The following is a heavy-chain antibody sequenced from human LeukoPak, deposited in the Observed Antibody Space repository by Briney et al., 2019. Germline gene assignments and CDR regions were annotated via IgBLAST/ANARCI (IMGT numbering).Heavy chain of an antibody. CDR1: GGSISSSY. V-gene: IGHV4-4*07. D-gene: IGHD1-26*01. CDR3: ARDLGGSYLGYYYYYMDV. Sequence: PSATLSLTCTVSGGSISSSYWSWIRQPAGNGLESIGRIYTSGSTNSNPSLKSRVTISVDKSKNQFSLKLSSVTAADTAMYYCARDLGGSYLGYYYYYMDVWGKGTTVTVSS. CDR2: IYTSGST. J-gene: IGHJ6*03.